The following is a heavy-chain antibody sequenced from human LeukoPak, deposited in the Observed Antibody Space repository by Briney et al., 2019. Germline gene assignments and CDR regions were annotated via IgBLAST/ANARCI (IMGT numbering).Heavy chain of an antibody. CDR3: ARLIAEAGAYWLDP. J-gene: IGHJ5*02. Sequence: GGSLRLSCAASGFTFSDHYMDWVRQAPGKGLEWVGRTRNKANDYTTEYAAAVKGRFSISRDDSKNSLYMQMNSLNTDDTAVYYCARLIAEAGAYWLDPWGQGTLVTVSS. V-gene: IGHV3-72*01. D-gene: IGHD6-19*01. CDR2: TRNKANDYTT. CDR1: GFTFSDHY.